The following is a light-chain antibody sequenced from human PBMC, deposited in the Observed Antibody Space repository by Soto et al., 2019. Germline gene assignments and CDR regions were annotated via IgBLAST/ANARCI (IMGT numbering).Light chain of an antibody. CDR2: DVT. CDR1: SSDITYYNY. CDR3: SSFTTSTAFVV. Sequence: QSALTQPASVSGSPGQSITISCTGTSSDITYYNYVSWYQQHPGKAPKLMIYDVTNRPSGVSNRFSGSKSGNTASLTISGLQADDEAYYYCSSFTTSTAFVVFGGGTKLTVL. V-gene: IGLV2-14*03. J-gene: IGLJ2*01.